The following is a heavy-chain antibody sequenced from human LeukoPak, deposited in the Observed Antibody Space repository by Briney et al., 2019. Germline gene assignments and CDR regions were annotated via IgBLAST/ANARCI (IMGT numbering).Heavy chain of an antibody. CDR2: IRDDVSIK. J-gene: IGHJ6*03. D-gene: IGHD5-12*01. Sequence: GGSLRHSCAASGFIFSSYGMHWVRPAPGEGREWGAFIRDDVSIKYYAHSVKGRFTISRDNSKNTLYLQMSSLTAEDTAVYYCAKDNVKVTTIRRVPHYMDVWGKGATVTISS. CDR1: GFIFSSYG. CDR3: AKDNVKVTTIRRVPHYMDV. V-gene: IGHV3-30*02.